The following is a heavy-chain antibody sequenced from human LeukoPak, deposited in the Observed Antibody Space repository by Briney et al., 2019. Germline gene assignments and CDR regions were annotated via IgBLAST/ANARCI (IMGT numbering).Heavy chain of an antibody. D-gene: IGHD5-18*01. CDR2: IFPGDSDT. CDR1: GYSFTSYW. J-gene: IGHJ4*02. V-gene: IGHV5-51*01. CDR3: ARPQPGDVDTAMVFDY. Sequence: GESLKISCKGSGYSFTSYWIGWVRQTPGKGLEWMGIIFPGDSDTRYSPSFQGQVTISADKSISTAYLQWSSLKASDTAMYYCARPQPGDVDTAMVFDYWGQGTLVTVSS.